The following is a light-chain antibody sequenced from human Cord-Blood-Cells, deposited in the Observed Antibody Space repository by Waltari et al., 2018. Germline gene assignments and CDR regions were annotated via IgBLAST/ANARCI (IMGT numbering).Light chain of an antibody. J-gene: IGLJ3*02. Sequence: QSVLTQPPSVSAAPGQKVTISCSGSSSNIGNNYVSWYQQLPGTAPKLPIYDNNQRPYGIPDRFSGSKSGTSATLGITGLQTGDEADYYCGTWDSSLSAGVFGGGTKLTVL. CDR3: GTWDSSLSAGV. CDR2: DNN. CDR1: SSNIGNNY. V-gene: IGLV1-51*01.